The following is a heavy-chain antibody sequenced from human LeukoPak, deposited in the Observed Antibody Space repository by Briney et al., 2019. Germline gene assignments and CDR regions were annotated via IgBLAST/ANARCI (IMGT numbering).Heavy chain of an antibody. D-gene: IGHD6-25*01. J-gene: IGHJ5*02. CDR1: GFTFSSYA. V-gene: IGHV3-23*01. CDR3: AKGAAWFDP. CDR2: ISGSGVST. Sequence: PGGSLRLSCAVSGFTFSSYAMSWVRQAPGKGLEWVSAISGSGVSTYYADSVKGRFTISRDNSKHTLYLQMNIPRAEDTAVYYCAKGAAWFDPWGQGTLVTVSS.